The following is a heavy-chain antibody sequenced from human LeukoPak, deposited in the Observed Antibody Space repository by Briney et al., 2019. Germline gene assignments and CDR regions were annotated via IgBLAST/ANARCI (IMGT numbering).Heavy chain of an antibody. D-gene: IGHD6-25*01. V-gene: IGHV3-74*01. Sequence: GGSLRLSCAASGSTLSGYWAHWVRQAPGKGLEWVSFIKSDGSTSYADFVNGRFTISRDNAKNTLYLQMNSLRAEDTAVYYCLTLQRPFDYWGQGTLVTVSS. J-gene: IGHJ4*02. CDR1: GSTLSGYW. CDR2: IKSDGST. CDR3: LTLQRPFDY.